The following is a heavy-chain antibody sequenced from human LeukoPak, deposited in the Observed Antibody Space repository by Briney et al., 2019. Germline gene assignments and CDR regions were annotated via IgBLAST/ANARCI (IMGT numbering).Heavy chain of an antibody. CDR1: GFIFSNDG. V-gene: IGHV3-30*02. Sequence: GGSLKLSCAASGFIFSNDGIHWVRQGPGKGLEWVAFIRYDGINKYYADSVKGRFTISRDNSKNTLYLQMNSLRGEDTALYYCAKDLLGATSYWGQGTLVTVSS. J-gene: IGHJ4*02. D-gene: IGHD1-26*01. CDR3: AKDLLGATSY. CDR2: IRYDGINK.